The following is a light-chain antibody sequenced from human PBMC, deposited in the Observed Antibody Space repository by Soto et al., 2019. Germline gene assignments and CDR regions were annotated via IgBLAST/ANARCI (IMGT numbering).Light chain of an antibody. Sequence: ETGMTQYPATLSASPGERAPLSCRASHSVNTNLAWYQQKPGQAPRLLIYDASTRATGIPASFSGSGSGTEFTLTIRSLKSEDSAVYYCQQYNSWPYTFGQGTKVDI. CDR3: QQYNSWPYT. V-gene: IGKV3-15*01. CDR2: DAS. CDR1: HSVNTN. J-gene: IGKJ2*01.